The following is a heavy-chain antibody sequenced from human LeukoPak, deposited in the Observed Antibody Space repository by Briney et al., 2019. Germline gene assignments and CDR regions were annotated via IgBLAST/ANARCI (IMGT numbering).Heavy chain of an antibody. J-gene: IGHJ6*03. CDR1: GFTFSSYW. CDR3: AREIKGSSFYYYYYMDV. D-gene: IGHD6-6*01. V-gene: IGHV3-7*01. Sequence: GGSLRLSCAASGFTFSSYWMSWVRQAPGKGLEWVANIKQDGSEKYYVDSVKGRFIISRDNAKNSLYLQMNSLRAEDTAAYYCAREIKGSSFYYYYYMDVWGKGTTVTVSS. CDR2: IKQDGSEK.